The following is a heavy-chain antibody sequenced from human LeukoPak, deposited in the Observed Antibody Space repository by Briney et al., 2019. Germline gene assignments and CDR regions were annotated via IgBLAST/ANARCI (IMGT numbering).Heavy chain of an antibody. Sequence: GGSLRLSCAASGFTFSSYAMHWVRQAPGKGLEWVAVISYDGSNKYYADSVKGRFTISRDNSKNTLYLQMNSLRAEDTAVYYCARDGPYDFWSGYYRLYFDYWGQGTLVTVSS. CDR3: ARDGPYDFWSGYYRLYFDY. D-gene: IGHD3-3*01. J-gene: IGHJ4*02. V-gene: IGHV3-30*04. CDR2: ISYDGSNK. CDR1: GFTFSSYA.